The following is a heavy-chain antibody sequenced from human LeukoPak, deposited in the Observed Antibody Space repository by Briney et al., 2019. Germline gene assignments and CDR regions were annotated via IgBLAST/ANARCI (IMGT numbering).Heavy chain of an antibody. CDR3: ARGDGTSWHGY. CDR2: INTNSGAT. D-gene: IGHD6-13*01. J-gene: IGHJ4*02. Sequence: ASVKVSCKASGYTFTDNWMHWVRQAPGQGLEWIGLINTNSGATSNAQSLKGRVTMTRDTTISTAYMELGRLRLDDTAVDYCARGDGTSWHGYWGQGPLVIVSS. V-gene: IGHV1-2*02. CDR1: GYTFTDNW.